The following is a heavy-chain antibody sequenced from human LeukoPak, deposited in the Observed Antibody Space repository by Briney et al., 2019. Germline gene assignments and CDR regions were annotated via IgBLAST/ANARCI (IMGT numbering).Heavy chain of an antibody. V-gene: IGHV3-53*01. CDR1: GFTVGSNY. CDR2: IYSGGST. Sequence: GGSLRLSCAASGFTVGSNYMSWVRQAPGKGLEWVSVIYSGGSTYYADSVKGRFTISRDNSKNTLYLQMNSLRAEDTAVYYCARLVDTAMVYWYFDLWGRGTLVTVSS. CDR3: ARLVDTAMVYWYFDL. D-gene: IGHD5-18*01. J-gene: IGHJ2*01.